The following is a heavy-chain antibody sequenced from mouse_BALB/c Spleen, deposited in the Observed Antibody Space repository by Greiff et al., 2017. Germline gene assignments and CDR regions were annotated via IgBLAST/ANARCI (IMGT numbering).Heavy chain of an antibody. CDR2: IDTSDSYT. CDR1: GYTFTDYW. CDR3: ARKATAYAMDY. D-gene: IGHD1-2*01. Sequence: VQLQQPGAELVMPGASVKMSCKASGYTFTDYWMHWVKQRPGQGLEWIGAIDTSDSYTSYNQKFKGKATLTVDESSSTAYMQLSSLTSEDSAVYYCARKATAYAMDYWGQGTSVTVSS. J-gene: IGHJ4*01. V-gene: IGHV1-69*01.